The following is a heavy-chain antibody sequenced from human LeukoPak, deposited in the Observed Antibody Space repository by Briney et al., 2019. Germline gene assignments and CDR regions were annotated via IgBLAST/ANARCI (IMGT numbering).Heavy chain of an antibody. CDR1: GLTFSSYD. D-gene: IGHD5-12*01. CDR3: ARGGYSGYDTLRFWFDP. Sequence: GGSLRLSCAASGLTFSSYDMHWVRQATGKGLEWVSVIGTAGDTYYPGSVKGRFTISRENAKNSLYLQMNSLRAGDTAVYYCARGGYSGYDTLRFWFDPWGQGTLVTVSS. CDR2: IGTAGDT. J-gene: IGHJ5*02. V-gene: IGHV3-13*01.